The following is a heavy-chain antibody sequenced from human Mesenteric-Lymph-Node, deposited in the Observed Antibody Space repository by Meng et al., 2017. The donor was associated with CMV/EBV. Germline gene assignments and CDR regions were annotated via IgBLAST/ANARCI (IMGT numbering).Heavy chain of an antibody. Sequence: SETLSLTCTVSGGSMSSYYWSWIRQPPGKGLEWIGHIFYSGSIKYNPSLKSRVTISIDTSKNQFSLRLSSVTAADTAVYYCARGLYSSSWGDYFGMDVWGQGTTVTVSS. CDR1: GGSMSSYY. J-gene: IGHJ6*02. D-gene: IGHD6-6*01. CDR2: IFYSGSI. CDR3: ARGLYSSSWGDYFGMDV. V-gene: IGHV4-59*01.